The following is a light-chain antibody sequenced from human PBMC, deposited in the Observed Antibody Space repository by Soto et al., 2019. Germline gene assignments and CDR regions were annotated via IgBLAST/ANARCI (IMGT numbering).Light chain of an antibody. Sequence: DLQMPQSPSTLSATLKDSITITCRASQSISSWFAWYRQKPGTAPKRLIYKAFTLQSVVLSMFSGSGSGTECTLTISSLQPDDSATYYCQQYNDNWTFGQGTKVDIK. CDR2: KAF. CDR1: QSISSW. J-gene: IGKJ1*01. CDR3: QQYNDNWT. V-gene: IGKV1-5*03.